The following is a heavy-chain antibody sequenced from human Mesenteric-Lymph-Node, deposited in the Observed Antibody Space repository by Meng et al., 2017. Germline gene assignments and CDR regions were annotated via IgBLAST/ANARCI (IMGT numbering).Heavy chain of an antibody. CDR3: ATGNHIFITMVRGVIWPYPFDY. V-gene: IGHV3-30*04. Sequence: GESLKISYAASGFTFSSYAMHWVRQAPGKGLEWVAVISYDGSNKYYADSVKGRFTISRDNSKNTLYLQMNSLRAEDTAVYYCATGNHIFITMVRGVIWPYPFDYWGQGTLVTVSS. D-gene: IGHD3-10*01. J-gene: IGHJ4*02. CDR2: ISYDGSNK. CDR1: GFTFSSYA.